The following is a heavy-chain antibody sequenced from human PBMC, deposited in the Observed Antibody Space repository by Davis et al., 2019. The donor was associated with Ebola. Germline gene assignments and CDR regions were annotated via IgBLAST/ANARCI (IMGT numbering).Heavy chain of an antibody. Sequence: GESLKISCAASGFTFSSYAMHWVRQASGKGLEWVGRIRSKANSYATAYAASVKGRFTISRDDSKNTAYLQMNSLKTEDTAVYYCTPLRSGSYGYGMDVWGQGTTVTVSS. J-gene: IGHJ6*02. D-gene: IGHD1-26*01. CDR1: GFTFSSYA. CDR2: IRSKANSYAT. V-gene: IGHV3-73*01. CDR3: TPLRSGSYGYGMDV.